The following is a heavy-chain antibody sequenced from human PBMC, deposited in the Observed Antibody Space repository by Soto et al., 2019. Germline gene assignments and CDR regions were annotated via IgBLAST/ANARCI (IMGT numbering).Heavy chain of an antibody. D-gene: IGHD5-12*01. CDR3: TRGDHDGYHRAFYF. CDR1: GDSVSSNSAA. Sequence: SQTLSLTCAISGDSVSSNSAAWNWIGQSPSRGLEWLGRTYHRSTWYNDYAVSVQSRITINPDTSKNQFSLQLNSVTPDDTAVYYCTRGDHDGYHRAFYFWGLGTMVTVSS. CDR2: TYHRSTWYN. V-gene: IGHV6-1*01. J-gene: IGHJ3*01.